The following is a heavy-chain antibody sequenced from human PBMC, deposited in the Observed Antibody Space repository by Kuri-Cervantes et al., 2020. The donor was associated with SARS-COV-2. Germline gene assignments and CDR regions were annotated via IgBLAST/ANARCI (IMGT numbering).Heavy chain of an antibody. Sequence: GESLKISCAASGFTFSDYYMSWIHQAPGKGLEWVSYISSSGSTIYYADSVKGRFTISRDNAKNSLYLQMNSLRAEDTAVYYCARALDPGFLPQTIVAFPYWGQGTLVTVSS. CDR3: ARALDPGFLPQTIVAFPY. D-gene: IGHD4-11*01. V-gene: IGHV3-11*04. J-gene: IGHJ4*02. CDR1: GFTFSDYY. CDR2: ISSSGSTI.